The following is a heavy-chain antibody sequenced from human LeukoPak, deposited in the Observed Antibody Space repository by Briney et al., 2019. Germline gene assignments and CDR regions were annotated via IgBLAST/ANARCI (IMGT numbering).Heavy chain of an antibody. CDR2: TNPNSGGT. J-gene: IGHJ4*02. V-gene: IGHV1-2*06. CDR3: AREEGGGSWDVDY. Sequence: ASVKVSCKASGYTFTGYYMHWVRQAPGQGLEWMGRTNPNSGGTNYAQKFQGRVTMTRDTSISTAYMELSRLRSDDTAVYYCAREEGGGSWDVDYWGQGTLVTVSS. CDR1: GYTFTGYY. D-gene: IGHD2-15*01.